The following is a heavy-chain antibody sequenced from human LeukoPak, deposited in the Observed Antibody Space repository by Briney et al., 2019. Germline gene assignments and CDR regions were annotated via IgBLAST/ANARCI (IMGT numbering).Heavy chain of an antibody. V-gene: IGHV1-2*04. CDR2: INPNSGGT. CDR3: ARDGGDSGSFNAFDI. D-gene: IGHD1-26*01. Sequence: HWASVKVSCKASGYTFTGYYMHWVRQAPGQGLEWMGWINPNSGGTNYAQKFQGWVTMTRDTSISTAYMELSRLRSDDTAVYYCARDGGDSGSFNAFDIWGQGTMVTVSS. J-gene: IGHJ3*02. CDR1: GYTFTGYY.